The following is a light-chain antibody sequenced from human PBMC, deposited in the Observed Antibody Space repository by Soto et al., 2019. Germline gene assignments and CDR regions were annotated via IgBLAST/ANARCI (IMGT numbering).Light chain of an antibody. J-gene: IGKJ1*01. V-gene: IGKV3-20*01. CDR1: QSVSSNY. Sequence: EIVLTQSPGPLSLSPGERATLSCRASQSVSSNYLAWYQQQPGQAPRLLIYGASNRATGIPDRFSGSGSGTDSTLTISRLEPEDFAVYYCQQYGSSGTFGQGTKVDIK. CDR3: QQYGSSGT. CDR2: GAS.